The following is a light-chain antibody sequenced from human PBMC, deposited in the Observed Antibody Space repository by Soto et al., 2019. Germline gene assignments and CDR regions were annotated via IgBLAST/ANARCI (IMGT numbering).Light chain of an antibody. V-gene: IGLV2-11*01. CDR3: NSYAGSYNLV. Sequence: QSALTQPRSVSGSPGQSVTISCTGTSSDVGGYNYVSWYQHHPAKAPKLMIYDVTKRPSGVPDRFSGPKSGNTASLTISGLQPEDEADYYCNSYAGSYNLVFGGGTKLTVL. CDR2: DVT. J-gene: IGLJ2*01. CDR1: SSDVGGYNY.